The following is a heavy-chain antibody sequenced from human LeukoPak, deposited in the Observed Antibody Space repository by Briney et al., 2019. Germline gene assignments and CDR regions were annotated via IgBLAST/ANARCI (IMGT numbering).Heavy chain of an antibody. CDR1: GGSISSGGYY. J-gene: IGHJ5*02. Sequence: SETLSLTCTVSGGSISSGGYYWSWIRQHPGKGLEWIGYIYYSGSTYYNPSLKSRVTISVDTSENQFSLKLSSVTAADTAVYYCAREGGIAARNWFDPWGQGTLVTVSS. CDR2: IYYSGST. D-gene: IGHD6-6*01. V-gene: IGHV4-31*03. CDR3: AREGGIAARNWFDP.